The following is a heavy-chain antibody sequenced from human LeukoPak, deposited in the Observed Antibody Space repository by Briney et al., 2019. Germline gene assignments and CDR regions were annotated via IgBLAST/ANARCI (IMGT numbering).Heavy chain of an antibody. J-gene: IGHJ4*02. CDR3: ARGATSRKLGITI. V-gene: IGHV1-2*02. CDR1: GYTFTGYY. Sequence: ASVKVSCKASGYTFTGYYMHWVRQAPGQGLEWMGWINPNSGGTNYAQKFQGRVTMTRNTSISTAYMELSRLRSDDTAVYYCARGATSRKLGITIWGQGTLVTVSS. D-gene: IGHD7-27*01. CDR2: INPNSGGT.